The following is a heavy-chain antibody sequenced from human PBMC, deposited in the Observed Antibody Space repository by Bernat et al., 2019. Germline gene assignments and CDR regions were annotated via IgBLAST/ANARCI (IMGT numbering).Heavy chain of an antibody. Sequence: QVQLVQSGAEVKKPGASVKVSCKASGYTFTSYAMHWVRQAPGQRLEWMGWINAGNGNTKYSQKFQGRVTITRDTSASTAYMELSSLRFEDTAVYYCASGYCSGGSCLLGWFDPWGQGTLVTVSS. CDR3: ASGYCSGGSCLLGWFDP. CDR1: GYTFTSYA. CDR2: INAGNGNT. D-gene: IGHD2-15*01. V-gene: IGHV1-3*01. J-gene: IGHJ5*02.